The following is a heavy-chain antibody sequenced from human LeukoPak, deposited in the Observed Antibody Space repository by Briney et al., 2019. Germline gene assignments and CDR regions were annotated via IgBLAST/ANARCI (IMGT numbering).Heavy chain of an antibody. CDR2: INPNSGGT. J-gene: IGHJ4*02. CDR1: GYTFTGYY. D-gene: IGHD1-26*01. V-gene: IGHV1-2*02. Sequence: ASVTVSCKASGYTFTGYYMHWVRQAPGQGLEWMGWINPNSGGTNYAQKFQGRVTMTRDTSISTAYMELSRLRSDDTAVYYCARVISGSYSIDYWGQGTLVTVSS. CDR3: ARVISGSYSIDY.